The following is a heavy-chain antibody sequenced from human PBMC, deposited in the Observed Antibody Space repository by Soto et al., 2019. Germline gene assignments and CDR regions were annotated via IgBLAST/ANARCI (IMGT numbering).Heavy chain of an antibody. CDR1: GFTFSSYA. CDR2: ISGSGGTT. CDR3: ATKYSSSLGFDY. D-gene: IGHD6-13*01. Sequence: PGGSPRLSCAASGFTFSSYAMSWVRQAPGKGLEWVSAISGSGGTTYYADSVKGRFTVSRDNSKNTLYLQMNSLRVEDTAVYYCATKYSSSLGFDYWGQGTLVTVSS. V-gene: IGHV3-23*01. J-gene: IGHJ4*02.